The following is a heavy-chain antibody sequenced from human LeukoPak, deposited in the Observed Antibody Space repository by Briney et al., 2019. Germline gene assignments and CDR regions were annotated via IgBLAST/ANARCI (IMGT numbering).Heavy chain of an antibody. CDR2: IYHSGSA. CDR1: GYSISSGYH. CDR3: EREDYYDSSGYYLDY. D-gene: IGHD3-22*01. V-gene: IGHV4-38-2*02. Sequence: SQTLSLTRTVSGYSISSGYHWGWIRQPPGKGLEWIGSIYHSGSAYYSPSLRSRVTIPVDTPKNQFSLRLSSVTAADTAVYYCEREDYYDSSGYYLDYWGQGTLVTVSS. J-gene: IGHJ4*02.